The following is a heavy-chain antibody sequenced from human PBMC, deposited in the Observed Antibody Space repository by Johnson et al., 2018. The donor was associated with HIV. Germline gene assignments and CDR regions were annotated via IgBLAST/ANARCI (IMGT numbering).Heavy chain of an antibody. CDR2: IYSGGST. Sequence: VHLVESGGGLIQPGGSLRLSCAASGFTVSSNYMSWVRQAPGKGLESVSVIYSGGSTYYADSVKGRFTISRDNSKNTVYLQMNGLRAEDTAVYHCAKDLYSSSWTNDAFDIWGQGTMVTVSS. D-gene: IGHD6-13*01. CDR3: AKDLYSSSWTNDAFDI. CDR1: GFTVSSNY. J-gene: IGHJ3*02. V-gene: IGHV3-53*01.